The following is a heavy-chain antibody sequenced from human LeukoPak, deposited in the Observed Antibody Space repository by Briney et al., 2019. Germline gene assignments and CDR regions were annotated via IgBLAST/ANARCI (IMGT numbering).Heavy chain of an antibody. CDR2: ITGGGSTI. Sequence: GGSLRLSCAAPGFTFSSYEMTWVRQAPGKGLEWVAYITGGGSTIYYADSVQGRLTISRDNAKNSLFLQMNSLRVEDTAVYYCARTTGYHYHMDVWGNGTTVTIS. J-gene: IGHJ6*03. V-gene: IGHV3-48*03. D-gene: IGHD4-11*01. CDR1: GFTFSSYE. CDR3: ARTTGYHYHMDV.